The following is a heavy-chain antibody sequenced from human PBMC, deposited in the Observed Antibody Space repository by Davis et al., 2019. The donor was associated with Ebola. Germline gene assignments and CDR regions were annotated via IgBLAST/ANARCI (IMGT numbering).Heavy chain of an antibody. CDR1: GGTFSSYA. CDR2: IIPIFGTA. Sequence: SVKVSCKASGGTFSSYAISWVRQAPGQGLEWMGGIIPIFGTANYAQKFQGRVTITADESTSTAYMELSSLRSEDTAVYYCARGQMTTVTTGGYFQHWSQGTLVTVSS. J-gene: IGHJ1*01. D-gene: IGHD4-17*01. CDR3: ARGQMTTVTTGGYFQH. V-gene: IGHV1-69*13.